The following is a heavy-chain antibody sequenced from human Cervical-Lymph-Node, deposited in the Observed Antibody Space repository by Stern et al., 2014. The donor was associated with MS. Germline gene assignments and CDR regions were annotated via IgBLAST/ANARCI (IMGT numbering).Heavy chain of an antibody. CDR1: GYSFNIYW. Sequence: VQLVESGAEVKKPGESLTISCKGFGYSFNIYWIAWVRQRPGKGMEWMGIIYPDDSDTAYSQSFTGQVTFSVDKSISTAYLQWSSLKPSDTATYFCARRGMDVWGQGTSVTVSS. J-gene: IGHJ6*02. CDR3: ARRGMDV. CDR2: IYPDDSDT. V-gene: IGHV5-51*01.